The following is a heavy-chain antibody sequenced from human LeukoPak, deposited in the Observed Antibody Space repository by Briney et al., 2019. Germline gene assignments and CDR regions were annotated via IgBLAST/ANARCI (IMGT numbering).Heavy chain of an antibody. D-gene: IGHD5-12*01. CDR1: SGSISTSNYY. CDR3: ARKATKYYFDY. CDR2: NSGST. Sequence: SETLSLTCTVSSGSISTSNYYWGWVRQPPGKALEWIGNNSGSTYYSPSLKSRVTISVDTSKNQFSLKLSSVTAADTAVYYCARKATKYYFDYWGQGTLVTVSS. J-gene: IGHJ4*02. V-gene: IGHV4-39*07.